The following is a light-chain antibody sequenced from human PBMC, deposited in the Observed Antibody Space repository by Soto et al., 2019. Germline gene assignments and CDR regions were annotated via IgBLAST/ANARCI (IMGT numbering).Light chain of an antibody. Sequence: QSALTQPASVSGSPGQSITISCTGTDSDVGSYSLVSWYQQHPGKAPKLMFYEGTERPSGVSNRFSGSKSGNTASLTISGLQAEDEADYYCSSYAGETTFVLFGGGTKLTVL. V-gene: IGLV2-23*03. CDR1: DSDVGSYSL. CDR3: SSYAGETTFVL. CDR2: EGT. J-gene: IGLJ2*01.